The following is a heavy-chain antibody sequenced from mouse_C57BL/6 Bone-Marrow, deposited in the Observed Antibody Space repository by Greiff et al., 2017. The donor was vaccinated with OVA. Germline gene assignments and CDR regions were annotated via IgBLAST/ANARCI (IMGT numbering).Heavy chain of an antibody. J-gene: IGHJ3*01. CDR1: GYSFTGYY. V-gene: IGHV1-42*01. Sequence: VQLQQSGPELVKPGASVKISCKASGYSFTGYYMNWVKQSPEKSLEWIGEINPSTGGTTYNQKFKAKATLTVDKSSSTAYMQLKSLTSEDSAVDYCARSPIYDGYYEFADWGQGTLVTVSA. D-gene: IGHD2-3*01. CDR2: INPSTGGT. CDR3: ARSPIYDGYYEFAD.